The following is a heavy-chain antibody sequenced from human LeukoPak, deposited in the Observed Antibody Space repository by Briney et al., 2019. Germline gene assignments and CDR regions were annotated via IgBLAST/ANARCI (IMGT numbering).Heavy chain of an antibody. CDR2: IRQDGGET. CDR3: ARWRQSSTWYWLDP. D-gene: IGHD6-13*01. J-gene: IGHJ5*02. Sequence: GGSLRLSCAASGFTLSSHWMGWIRQAPGKGLEWVANIRQDGGETYYVASVKGRFTISRDNAKNSLYLQMNSLRVEETAMYYCARWRQSSTWYWLDPWGQGTLVTVSP. V-gene: IGHV3-7*01. CDR1: GFTLSSHW.